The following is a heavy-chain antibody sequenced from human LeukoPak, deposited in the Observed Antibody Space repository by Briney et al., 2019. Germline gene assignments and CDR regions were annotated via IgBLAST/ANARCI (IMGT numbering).Heavy chain of an antibody. J-gene: IGHJ3*02. Sequence: PGRSLRLSCAASGFTFNNYGIHWVRQAPGKGLEWVAVISYDGSDKHYADSVKGRFTISRDNSKNTLYLQMNSLRAEDTAVYYCANGLGDDAFDIWGQGAMVTVSS. V-gene: IGHV3-33*08. D-gene: IGHD3-10*01. CDR2: ISYDGSDK. CDR3: ANGLGDDAFDI. CDR1: GFTFNNYG.